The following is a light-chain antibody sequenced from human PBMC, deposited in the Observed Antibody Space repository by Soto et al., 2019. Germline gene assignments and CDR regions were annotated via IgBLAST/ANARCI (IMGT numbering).Light chain of an antibody. CDR1: SSDVGGYNL. CDR2: DVS. J-gene: IGLJ2*01. Sequence: QSALTQPASVSGSPGQSITIPCTGTSSDVGGYNLVSWYQQHPGKAPKLMIYDVSNRPSGVSNRFSGSKSGNTASLTISGLQAEDETNYYCSSYTSSSTVLFGGGTKVTVL. CDR3: SSYTSSSTVL. V-gene: IGLV2-14*03.